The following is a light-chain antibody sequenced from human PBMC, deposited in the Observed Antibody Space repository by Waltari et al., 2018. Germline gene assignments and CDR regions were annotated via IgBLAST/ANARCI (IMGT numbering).Light chain of an antibody. V-gene: IGKV1-8*01. CDR1: QGISSY. J-gene: IGKJ1*01. Sequence: IRMTQSPSSFSASTGDRVTITCRASQGISSYLAWYQQKPGKAPKLLIYAASTLQSGVPSRFSGSGSGTDFTLTISCLQSEDFATYYCQQYYSYPRTFGQGTKVEIK. CDR2: AAS. CDR3: QQYYSYPRT.